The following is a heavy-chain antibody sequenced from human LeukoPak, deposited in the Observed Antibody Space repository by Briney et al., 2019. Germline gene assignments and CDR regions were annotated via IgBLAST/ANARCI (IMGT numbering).Heavy chain of an antibody. CDR3: AVGIYSSSWYWFDP. J-gene: IGHJ5*02. Sequence: KPSETLSLTCTVSGGSVSSYYWSWIRQPPGKGLEWIGEINHSGSTNYNPSLKSRVTISVDTSKNQFSLKLSSVTAADTAVYYCAVGIYSSSWYWFDPWGQGTLVTVSS. D-gene: IGHD6-13*01. V-gene: IGHV4-34*01. CDR1: GGSVSSYY. CDR2: INHSGST.